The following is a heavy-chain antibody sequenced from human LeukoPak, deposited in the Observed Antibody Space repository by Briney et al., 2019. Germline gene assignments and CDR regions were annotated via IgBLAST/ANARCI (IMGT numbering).Heavy chain of an antibody. CDR1: GFTVSSNY. CDR3: AKDRPYYYDSSGYGSPDY. Sequence: GGSLRLSCAASGFTVSSNYMSWVRQAPGKGLEWVSVIYSGGSTYYADSVKGRFTISRDNSKNTLYLQMNSLRAEDTAVYYCAKDRPYYYDSSGYGSPDYWGQGTLVTVSS. CDR2: IYSGGST. V-gene: IGHV3-66*01. J-gene: IGHJ4*02. D-gene: IGHD3-22*01.